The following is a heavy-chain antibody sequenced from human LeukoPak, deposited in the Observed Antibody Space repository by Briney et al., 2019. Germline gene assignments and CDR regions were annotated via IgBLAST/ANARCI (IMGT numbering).Heavy chain of an antibody. D-gene: IGHD5-12*01. CDR2: IYYSGST. V-gene: IGHV4-31*03. CDR3: ARENGNSYDLDY. Sequence: SQTLSLTCTVSGGSISSGGYYWSWIRQHPGKGLEWIGYIYYSGSTYYNPSLKSRVTISVDTSKNQFSLKLRSVTDADTAIYYCARENGNSYDLDYWGQGTLVTVSS. CDR1: GGSISSGGYY. J-gene: IGHJ4*02.